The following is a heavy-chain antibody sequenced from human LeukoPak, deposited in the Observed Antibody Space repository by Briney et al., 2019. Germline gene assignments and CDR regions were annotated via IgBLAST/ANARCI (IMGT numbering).Heavy chain of an antibody. V-gene: IGHV4-31*03. D-gene: IGHD5-18*01. CDR2: IYYSGST. CDR1: GGSISSCDYY. CDR3: ARNEKAVRGYTYGPLYYYDS. Sequence: SETLSLTCTVSGGSISSCDYYWSWIRQLPGKGLEWIGSIYYSGSTYYSPSLKSRITMSVDASKNQFSLKLSSVTAADTAVYYCARNEKAVRGYTYGPLYYYDSWGQGTLVTVSS. J-gene: IGHJ4*02.